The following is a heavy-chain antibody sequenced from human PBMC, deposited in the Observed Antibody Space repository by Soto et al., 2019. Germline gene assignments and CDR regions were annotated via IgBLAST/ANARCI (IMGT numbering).Heavy chain of an antibody. CDR3: ARDSVRQGWSYTRSSSRYMDV. V-gene: IGHV4-31*03. J-gene: IGHJ6*03. Sequence: SETLSLTCTVSGGSISSGGYYWSWIRQHPGKGLEWIGYIYYSGSTYYNPSLKGRVTISVSTSKNQFSLKLSSVTAADTAVYYCARDSVRQGWSYTRSSSRYMDVWGKGTTVTVSS. D-gene: IGHD2-15*01. CDR1: GGSISSGGYY. CDR2: IYYSGST.